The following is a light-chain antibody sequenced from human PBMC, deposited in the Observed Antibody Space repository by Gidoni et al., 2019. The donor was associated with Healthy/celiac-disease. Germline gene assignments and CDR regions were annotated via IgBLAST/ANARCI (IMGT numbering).Light chain of an antibody. V-gene: IGKV1-8*01. CDR2: AAS. CDR1: QGISSD. J-gene: IGKJ2*01. Sequence: AIRMTQSPSSFSASTGDRVTITCRASQGISSDLAWYQQKPGKAPKLLIYAASTLQSGVPSRFRGSGSGTDFTLTISCLQSEDFATYYCQQYYSYPRTFGQGTKLEIK. CDR3: QQYYSYPRT.